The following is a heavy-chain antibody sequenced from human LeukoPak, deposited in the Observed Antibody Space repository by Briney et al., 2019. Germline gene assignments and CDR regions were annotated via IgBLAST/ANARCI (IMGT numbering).Heavy chain of an antibody. CDR2: ISYDGSNK. Sequence: GGSLRLSCAASGFTFTDYAIHWVRQAPGKGLEWVAVISYDGSNKYYADSVKGRFTISRDNSKNTLYLQMNSLRAEDTAVYYCAKDLGGYYYDGWFDPWGQGTLVTVSS. D-gene: IGHD3-22*01. V-gene: IGHV3-30*04. J-gene: IGHJ5*02. CDR1: GFTFTDYA. CDR3: AKDLGGYYYDGWFDP.